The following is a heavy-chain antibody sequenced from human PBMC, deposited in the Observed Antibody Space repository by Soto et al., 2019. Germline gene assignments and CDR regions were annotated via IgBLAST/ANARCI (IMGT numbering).Heavy chain of an antibody. J-gene: IGHJ5*02. Sequence: EVQLLESGGGLVQPGGSLRLSCAASGFTFSSYAMSWVRQAPGKGLEWVSAISGSGGSTYYADSVKGRFTISRDNSKNTLYLQMNSLRAEDTAVYYCAKDPLVDYGDYVLNWFDPWGQGTLVTVSS. CDR3: AKDPLVDYGDYVLNWFDP. D-gene: IGHD4-17*01. CDR2: ISGSGGST. V-gene: IGHV3-23*01. CDR1: GFTFSSYA.